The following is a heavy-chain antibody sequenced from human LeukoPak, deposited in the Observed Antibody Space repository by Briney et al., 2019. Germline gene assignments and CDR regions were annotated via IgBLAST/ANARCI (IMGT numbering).Heavy chain of an antibody. Sequence: TLSLTCTVSGGSISSGGYYWSWIRQHPGKGLEWIGCIYYSGSTYYSPSLKSRVTISVDTSKNQFSLKLSSVTAADTAVYYCARGYSGYENSGLDYWGQGTLVTVSS. CDR2: IYYSGST. J-gene: IGHJ4*02. CDR1: GGSISSGGYY. D-gene: IGHD5-12*01. CDR3: ARGYSGYENSGLDY. V-gene: IGHV4-31*03.